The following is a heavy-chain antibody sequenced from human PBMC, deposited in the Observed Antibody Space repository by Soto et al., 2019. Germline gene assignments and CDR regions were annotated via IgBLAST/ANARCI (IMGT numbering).Heavy chain of an antibody. V-gene: IGHV4-30-4*01. J-gene: IGHJ4*02. CDR1: GDSITTGDYY. CDR3: GRFYGDNDYFDH. CDR2: IYNSGSA. Sequence: QVHLQESGPGLVKPSQTLSLTCTVLGDSITTGDYYWTWVRQSPGKGLEWIGYIYNSGSAHYNPSLKSRLTMSVDTSKNQFSLKLSSVTAADTAVYYCGRFYGDNDYFDHWGLGSLVTVSS. D-gene: IGHD4-17*01.